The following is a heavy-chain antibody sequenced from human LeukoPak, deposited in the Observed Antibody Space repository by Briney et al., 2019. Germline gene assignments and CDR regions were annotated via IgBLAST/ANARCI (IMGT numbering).Heavy chain of an antibody. J-gene: IGHJ4*02. Sequence: SSGTLSLTCAVSGGSISSSFWWSWVRQPPGKGLEWIGEIYHTGSTNYTPSLKSRVTISVDKSKNQFSLKLSSVTAADTAVYYCARDSAPRGEYYFDYWGQGTLVTVSS. CDR3: ARDSAPRGEYYFDY. D-gene: IGHD3-10*01. CDR2: IYHTGST. V-gene: IGHV4-4*02. CDR1: GGSISSSFW.